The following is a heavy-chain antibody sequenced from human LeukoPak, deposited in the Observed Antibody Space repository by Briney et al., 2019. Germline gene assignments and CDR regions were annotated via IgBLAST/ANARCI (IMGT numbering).Heavy chain of an antibody. J-gene: IGHJ5*02. CDR3: ARDPGLWPHGDWFDP. CDR1: GYTFTSYD. CDR2: IIPIFGTA. V-gene: IGHV1-69*13. Sequence: PGASVKVSCKASGYTFTSYDINWVRQPTGQGLEWMGGIIPIFGTANYAQKFQGRVTITADESTSTAYMELSSLRSEDTAVYYCARDPGLWPHGDWFDPWGQGTLVTVSS. D-gene: IGHD5-18*01.